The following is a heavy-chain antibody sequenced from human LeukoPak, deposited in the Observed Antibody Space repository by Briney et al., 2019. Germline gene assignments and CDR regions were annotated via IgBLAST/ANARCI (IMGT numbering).Heavy chain of an antibody. D-gene: IGHD1-26*01. CDR2: IYYSGTT. CDR1: GGSVSSGTYY. V-gene: IGHV4-61*01. J-gene: IGHJ4*02. Sequence: SETLSLTCTVSGGSVSSGTYYWSWIRQPPRKGLEWIGYIYYSGTTNYNPSLKSRVTISIDTSRNQFSLKLSSVTAADTAVYYCARGFGGATTSFDYWGQGTLVTVSS. CDR3: ARGFGGATTSFDY.